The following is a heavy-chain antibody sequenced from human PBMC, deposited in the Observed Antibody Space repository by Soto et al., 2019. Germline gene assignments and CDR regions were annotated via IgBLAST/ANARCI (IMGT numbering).Heavy chain of an antibody. V-gene: IGHV3-7*04. D-gene: IGHD5-12*01. J-gene: IGHJ4*02. CDR2: KKQGGSEK. Sequence: GGSLRLSCAASGFTFSVNWMSWVRQAQGKGLEGVAKKKQGGSEKYYVDSVKGRFTISRDNAKNSLYLQMNSLRAEDTAVYYCAGGAYSGYDSAFDYWGQGTLVTVSS. CDR3: AGGAYSGYDSAFDY. CDR1: GFTFSVNW.